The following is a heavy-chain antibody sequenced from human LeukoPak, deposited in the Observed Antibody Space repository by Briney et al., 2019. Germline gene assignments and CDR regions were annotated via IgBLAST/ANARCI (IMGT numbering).Heavy chain of an antibody. CDR3: TRDHGLDV. CDR1: GFTFSSYW. CDR2: INSDGSAT. Sequence: GGSLRLSCAASGFTFSSYWMNWVRQAPGKGLMWVSQINSDGSATSCADPVKGRCTISRDNAKNMLYLEMNSLRVEDTAVYFCTRDHGLDVWGQGTTVTVSS. V-gene: IGHV3-74*01. J-gene: IGHJ6*02.